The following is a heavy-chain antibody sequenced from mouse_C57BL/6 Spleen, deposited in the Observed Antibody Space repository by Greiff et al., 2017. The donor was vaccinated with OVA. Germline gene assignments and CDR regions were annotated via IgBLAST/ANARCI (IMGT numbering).Heavy chain of an antibody. V-gene: IGHV1-81*01. CDR1: GYTFTSYG. Sequence: VQLQQSGAELARPGASVKLSCKASGYTFTSYGISWVKQRTGQGLEWIGEIYPRSGNTYYNEKFKGKATLTADKSSSTAYMELRSLTSADSAVYYCGVYNSCEGFDYWGQGTTLTVSS. CDR3: GVYNSCEGFDY. J-gene: IGHJ2*01. CDR2: IYPRSGNT. D-gene: IGHD2-12*01.